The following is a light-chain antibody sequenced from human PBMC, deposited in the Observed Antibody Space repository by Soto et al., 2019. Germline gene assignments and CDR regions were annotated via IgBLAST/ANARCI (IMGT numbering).Light chain of an antibody. CDR3: QQYNSYSLT. CDR2: DAS. V-gene: IGKV1-5*01. Sequence: DIQMTQSPSTLSASVGDRVTITCRASQSISSWLAWYQQKPGKAPKLLIYDASSLESGVPSRLSGSGSGTEFTLTISSLQPDDFATYYCQQYNSYSLTFGGGTKVDLK. J-gene: IGKJ4*01. CDR1: QSISSW.